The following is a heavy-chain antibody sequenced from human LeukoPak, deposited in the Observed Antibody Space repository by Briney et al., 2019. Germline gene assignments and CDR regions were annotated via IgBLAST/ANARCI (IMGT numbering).Heavy chain of an antibody. CDR2: ISAYNGNT. CDR1: GYTFTSYG. D-gene: IGHD5-18*01. J-gene: IGHJ3*02. Sequence: VASVKVSCKASGYTFTSYGISWVRQAPGQGLEWMGWISAYNGNTNYAQKLQGRVTMTTDTSTSTAYMELRSLRSDDTAVYYCARDGGQLSSEDAFDIWGQGTMVTVSS. V-gene: IGHV1-18*01. CDR3: ARDGGQLSSEDAFDI.